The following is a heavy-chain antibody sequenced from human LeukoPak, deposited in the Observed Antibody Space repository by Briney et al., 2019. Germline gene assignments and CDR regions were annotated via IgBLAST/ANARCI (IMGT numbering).Heavy chain of an antibody. CDR2: ISGSSGST. V-gene: IGHV3-23*01. CDR1: GFTFSNYA. CDR3: ARVDYGGNSGPYFDY. D-gene: IGHD4-23*01. Sequence: GGSLRLSCAASGFTFSNYAMSWVRQAPGKGLEWVSAISGSSGSTYYADALKGRFTISRDNSKNTLYLQMNSLRAEDTAVYYCARVDYGGNSGPYFDYWGQGTLVTVSS. J-gene: IGHJ4*02.